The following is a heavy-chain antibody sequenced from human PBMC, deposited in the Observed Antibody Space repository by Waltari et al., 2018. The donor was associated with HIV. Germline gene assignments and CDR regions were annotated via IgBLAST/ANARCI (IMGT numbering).Heavy chain of an antibody. V-gene: IGHV3-30*18. D-gene: IGHD5-18*01. CDR3: AKAGGMDTAMAHFDY. Sequence: QVQLVESGGGVVQPGRSLRLSCAASGFTFSSYGMHWVRQAPGKGLEWVAVISYDGSNKYYADSVKGRFTISRDNSKNTLYLQMNSLRAEDTAVYYCAKAGGMDTAMAHFDYWGQGTLVTVSS. CDR1: GFTFSSYG. CDR2: ISYDGSNK. J-gene: IGHJ4*02.